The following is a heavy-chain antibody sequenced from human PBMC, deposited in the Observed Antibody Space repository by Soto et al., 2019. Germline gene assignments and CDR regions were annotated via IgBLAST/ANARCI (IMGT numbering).Heavy chain of an antibody. J-gene: IGHJ6*02. CDR2: IIPIFGTA. CDR1: GGTFSSYA. CDR3: ARWGYSSSGGDYYYGMDV. V-gene: IGHV1-69*01. D-gene: IGHD6-6*01. Sequence: QVQLVQSGAEVKKPGSSVKVSCKASGGTFSSYAISWVRQAPGQGLEWMGGIIPIFGTANYAQKFQGRVTITAEESTSTAYMELSSLRSEDTAVYYCARWGYSSSGGDYYYGMDVWGQGTTVTVSS.